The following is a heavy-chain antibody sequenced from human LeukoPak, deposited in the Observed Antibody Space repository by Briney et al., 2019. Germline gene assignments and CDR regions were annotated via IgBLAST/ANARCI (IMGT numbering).Heavy chain of an antibody. CDR1: GYTFTGYY. CDR3: ARDYCGGDCYSAAFDY. D-gene: IGHD2-21*02. J-gene: IGHJ4*02. Sequence: ASVKVSCKASGYTFTGYYMHWVRQAPGQGLEWMGWINPNSGGTNYAQKFQGRATMTRDTSISTAYMELSRLRSDDTAVYYCARDYCGGDCYSAAFDYWGQGTLVTVSS. V-gene: IGHV1-2*02. CDR2: INPNSGGT.